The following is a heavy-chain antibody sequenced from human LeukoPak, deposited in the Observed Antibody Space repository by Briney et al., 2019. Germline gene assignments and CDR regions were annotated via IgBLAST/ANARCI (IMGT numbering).Heavy chain of an antibody. J-gene: IGHJ5*02. CDR2: ICYSGST. V-gene: IGHV4-39*01. Sequence: PSETLSLTCTVSGGSISSSSYCWGWIRQPPGKGLEWIGSICYSGSTFYNPSLKSRVTLSVDTSKNQFSLKLSSVTAADTAVYYCARTENYIPEDWFDPRGQGTLVTVSS. CDR3: ARTENYIPEDWFDP. D-gene: IGHD5-24*01. CDR1: GGSISSSSYC.